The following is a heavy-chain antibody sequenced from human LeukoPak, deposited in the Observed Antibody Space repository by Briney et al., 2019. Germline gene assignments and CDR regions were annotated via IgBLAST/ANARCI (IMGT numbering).Heavy chain of an antibody. CDR2: MNPNSGNT. CDR3: ARADSKYCSSTSCYAAYFDY. D-gene: IGHD2-2*01. CDR1: GYTFTSYD. J-gene: IGHJ4*02. V-gene: IGHV1-8*01. Sequence: GASVKVSCKASGYTFTSYDINWVRQATGQGLEWMGWMNPNSGNTGYAQKFQGRVTMTRNTSISTAYMELSSLRSEDTAVYYCARADSKYCSSTSCYAAYFDYWGQGTLVTVSS.